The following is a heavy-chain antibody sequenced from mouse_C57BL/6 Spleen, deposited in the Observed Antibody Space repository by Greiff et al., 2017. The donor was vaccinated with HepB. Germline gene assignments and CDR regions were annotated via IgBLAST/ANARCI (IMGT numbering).Heavy chain of an antibody. CDR3: ARDPYDTTVSMDY. CDR2: ISYDGSN. CDR1: GYSITSGYY. V-gene: IGHV3-6*01. J-gene: IGHJ4*01. D-gene: IGHD1-1*01. Sequence: EVKVEESGPGLVKPSQSLSLTCSVTGYSITSGYYWNWIRQFPGNKLEWMGYISYDGSNNYNPSLKNRISITRDTSKNQFFLKLNSVTTEDTATYYCARDPYDTTVSMDYWGQGTSVTVSS.